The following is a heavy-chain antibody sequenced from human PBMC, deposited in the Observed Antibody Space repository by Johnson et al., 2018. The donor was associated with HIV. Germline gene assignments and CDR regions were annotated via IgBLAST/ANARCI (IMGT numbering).Heavy chain of an antibody. D-gene: IGHD1-26*01. CDR3: AKGSTDYSGSYPRDAFDI. J-gene: IGHJ3*02. CDR1: GFTFSSYG. V-gene: IGHV3-30*02. CDR2: IRYDGSNK. Sequence: QVQLMESGGGVVQPGGSLRLSCAASGFTFSSYGMHWVRQAPGKGLEWVAFIRYDGSNKYYADSVKGRFTISRDNSKNTLYLQMNSLRAEDTAVYYCAKGSTDYSGSYPRDAFDIWGQGTMVTVSS.